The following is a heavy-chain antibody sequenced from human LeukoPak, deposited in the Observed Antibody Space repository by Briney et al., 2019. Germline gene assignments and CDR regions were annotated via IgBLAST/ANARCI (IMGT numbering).Heavy chain of an antibody. D-gene: IGHD3-10*01. J-gene: IGHJ4*02. CDR2: MHSSGST. V-gene: IGHV4-4*07. Sequence: SETLSLTCTVSGGSISSYYCSWIRQPAGKGLEWIGRMHSSGSTNYNPSIKSRVTMSLDTSKNQFSLKVDSVTAADTAMYYCAREAVHYGSGSHDYWGQGTLVAVSS. CDR3: AREAVHYGSGSHDY. CDR1: GGSISSYY.